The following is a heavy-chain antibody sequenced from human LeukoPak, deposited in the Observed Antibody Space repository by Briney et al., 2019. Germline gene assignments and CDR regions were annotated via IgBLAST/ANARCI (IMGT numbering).Heavy chain of an antibody. V-gene: IGHV4-59*01. CDR2: IYYSGST. Sequence: SETLSLTCTVSGGSISSYYWSWIRQPPGRGLEWIGYIYYSGSTNYNPSLKSRVTISVDTSKNQFSLKLNSVTAADTAVYYCGRALTYDSSGIDYWGQGTLVTVSS. D-gene: IGHD3-22*01. CDR1: GGSISSYY. CDR3: GRALTYDSSGIDY. J-gene: IGHJ4*02.